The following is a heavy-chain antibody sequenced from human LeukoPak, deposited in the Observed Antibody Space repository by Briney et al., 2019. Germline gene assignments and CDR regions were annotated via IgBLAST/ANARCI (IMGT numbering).Heavy chain of an antibody. CDR2: IGTAGDT. V-gene: IGHV3-13*01. D-gene: IGHD6-6*01. Sequence: GGSLRLSCAASGFTFSSYDMHWVRQATGKGLEWVSAIGTAGDTYYPGSVKGRFTISRENAKYSLYLQMNSLRAGDTAVYYCARGRWGYSSSSFSGNWFDPWGQGTLVTVSS. CDR1: GFTFSSYD. J-gene: IGHJ5*02. CDR3: ARGRWGYSSSSFSGNWFDP.